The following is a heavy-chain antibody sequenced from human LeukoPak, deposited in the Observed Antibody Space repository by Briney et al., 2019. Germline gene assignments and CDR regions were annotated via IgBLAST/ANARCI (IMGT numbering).Heavy chain of an antibody. CDR3: RGSRFDAFDI. Sequence: NPSETLSLTCTVSGASISGSGYYWGWIRQPPGKGLEWIGSIYSSGSTYYNASLQSRVTISIETSKNQFSLKLSSVTAADTAVYYCRGSRFDAFDIWGQGTMVTVSS. CDR1: GASISGSGYY. V-gene: IGHV4-39*01. D-gene: IGHD6-13*01. CDR2: IYSSGST. J-gene: IGHJ3*02.